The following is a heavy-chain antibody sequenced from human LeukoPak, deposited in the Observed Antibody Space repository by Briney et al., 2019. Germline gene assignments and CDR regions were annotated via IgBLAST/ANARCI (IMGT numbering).Heavy chain of an antibody. CDR2: ISSTGGTT. J-gene: IGHJ4*02. CDR1: GITFSSYG. CDR3: AKDQLITYYYDSSGYYGLDY. D-gene: IGHD3-22*01. V-gene: IGHV3-23*01. Sequence: GGTLRLSCAASGITFSSYGMSWVRQAPGKGLEWVSSISSTGGTTYYADSVKGRFTISRDNSKNTLYLQMNSLRAEDTAVYYCAKDQLITYYYDSSGYYGLDYWGQGTLVTVSS.